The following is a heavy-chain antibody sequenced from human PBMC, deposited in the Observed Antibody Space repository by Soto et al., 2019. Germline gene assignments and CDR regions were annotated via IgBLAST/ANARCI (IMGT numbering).Heavy chain of an antibody. CDR3: MARLYGVVGVVELFHY. V-gene: IGHV5-51*01. CDR2: IYPAASDI. CDR1: GYNLINSFSSYW. Sequence: PGESLKISCQGSGYNLINSFSSYWIGWARQMPGKGLEWMGIIYPAASDIRYNPSFQGQITISADKSTSTAYLQWSSLKASDTAMYYCMARLYGVVGVVELFHYWGQGTLVTVSS. D-gene: IGHD3-10*01. J-gene: IGHJ1*01.